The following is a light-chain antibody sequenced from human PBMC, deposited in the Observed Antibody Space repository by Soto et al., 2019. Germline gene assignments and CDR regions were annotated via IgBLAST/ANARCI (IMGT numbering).Light chain of an antibody. CDR3: AAWDDSLNGWV. V-gene: IGLV1-44*01. CDR1: SSNIGSDT. J-gene: IGLJ3*02. CDR2: NNN. Sequence: QAVVTQPPSASGTPGQRVTISCSGSSSNIGSDTVNWYQQLPGTAPNLLIYNNNQRPSGVPDRFSGSKSGTSASLAISGLQSEDEADYYCAAWDDSLNGWVFGGGTKLTVL.